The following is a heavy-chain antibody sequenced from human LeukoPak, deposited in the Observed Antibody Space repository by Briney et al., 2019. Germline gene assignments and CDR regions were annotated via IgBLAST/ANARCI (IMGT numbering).Heavy chain of an antibody. CDR2: IYYSGST. D-gene: IGHD2-2*01. J-gene: IGHJ3*02. Sequence: SETLSLTCTVSGGSISSYYWGWIRQPPGKGLEWIGSIYYSGSTYYNPSLKSRVTISVDTSKNQFSLKLSSVTAADTAVYYCASTIVVVPAAIGGHDAFDIWGQGTMVTVSS. V-gene: IGHV4-39*01. CDR1: GGSISSYY. CDR3: ASTIVVVPAAIGGHDAFDI.